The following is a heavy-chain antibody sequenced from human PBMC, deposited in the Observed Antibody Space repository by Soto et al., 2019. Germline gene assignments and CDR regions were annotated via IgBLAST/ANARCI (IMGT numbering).Heavy chain of an antibody. V-gene: IGHV3-33*01. CDR3: ARMGWRDCSSTSCYAWDYYYYYYMDV. J-gene: IGHJ6*03. CDR2: IWYDGSNK. Sequence: GGSLRLSCAASGFTFSSYGMHWVRQAPGKGLEWVAVIWYDGSNKYYADSVKGRFTISRDNSKNTLYLQMNSLRAEDTAVYYCARMGWRDCSSTSCYAWDYYYYYYMDVWGKGTTVTVSS. CDR1: GFTFSSYG. D-gene: IGHD2-2*01.